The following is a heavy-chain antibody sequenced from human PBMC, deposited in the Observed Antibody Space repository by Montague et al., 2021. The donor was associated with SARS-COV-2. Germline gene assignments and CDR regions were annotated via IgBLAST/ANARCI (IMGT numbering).Heavy chain of an antibody. CDR2: VYYSGST. J-gene: IGHJ5*02. Sequence: SETLSLTCSVSGDSIRSSGYYWGWIRQPPGKGLEWIGTVYYSGSTNYNPSLKSRVTMPVDTSKNQFSLELRSVTAADTAVYYCARLGFVELWLNLGWFDPWGQGTLVPGPS. D-gene: IGHD3-16*02. V-gene: IGHV4-39*01. CDR3: ARLGFVELWLNLGWFDP. CDR1: GDSIRSSGYY.